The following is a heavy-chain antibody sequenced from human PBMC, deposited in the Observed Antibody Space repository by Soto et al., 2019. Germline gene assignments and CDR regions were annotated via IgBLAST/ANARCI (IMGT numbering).Heavy chain of an antibody. Sequence: SVKVSCKASGGTFSSYAISWVRQAPGQGLEWMGGIIPIFGTANYAQKFQGRVTITADESTSTAYMELSSLRSEDTAVYYCARDRVPAQYYIYGMDVWGQGPTVTVYS. CDR1: GGTFSSYA. V-gene: IGHV1-69*13. CDR3: ARDRVPAQYYIYGMDV. CDR2: IIPIFGTA. J-gene: IGHJ6*02.